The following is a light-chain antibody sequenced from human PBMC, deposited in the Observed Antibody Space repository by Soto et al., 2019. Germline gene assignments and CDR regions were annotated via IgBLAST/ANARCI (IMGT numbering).Light chain of an antibody. V-gene: IGLV2-23*01. CDR1: SSDVGSYNL. Sequence: QSALTQPASGSGSPGQSITISCTGTSSDVGSYNLVSWYQQHPGQAPKLMIYEGSKRLSGVSNRFSGSKSGNTASLTISGLQAEDEADYYCCSYAGSSTLVLGGGAKLPV. J-gene: IGLJ2*01. CDR3: CSYAGSSTLV. CDR2: EGS.